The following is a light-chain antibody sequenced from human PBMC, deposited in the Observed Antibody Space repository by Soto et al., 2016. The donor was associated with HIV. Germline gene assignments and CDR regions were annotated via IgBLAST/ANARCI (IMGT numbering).Light chain of an antibody. Sequence: SYELTQPPSVSVSPGQTASITCSGDTLQKQYAYWYQQKPGQAPVLVIYKDSERPSGIPERFSGSSSGTTVTLTISGVQAEDEADYYCQSADSSGTYVLFGGGTKLTVL. J-gene: IGLJ2*01. CDR2: KDS. CDR3: QSADSSGTYVL. CDR1: TLQKQY. V-gene: IGLV3-25*03.